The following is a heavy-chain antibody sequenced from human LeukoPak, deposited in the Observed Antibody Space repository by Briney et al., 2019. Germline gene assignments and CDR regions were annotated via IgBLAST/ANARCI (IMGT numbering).Heavy chain of an antibody. CDR3: ARAADSSSWTHFDY. CDR2: IIPIFSTA. CDR1: GGTFSSYA. Sequence: GSSVKVSCKASGGTFSSYAISWVRQAPGQGLEWMGRIIPIFSTANYAQKFQGRVTITTDESTSTAYMELSSLRSEDTAVYYCARAADSSSWTHFDYWGQGTLVTVSS. J-gene: IGHJ4*02. D-gene: IGHD6-13*01. V-gene: IGHV1-69*05.